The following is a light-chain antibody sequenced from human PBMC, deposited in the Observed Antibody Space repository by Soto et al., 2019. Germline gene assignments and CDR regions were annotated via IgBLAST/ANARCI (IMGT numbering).Light chain of an antibody. J-gene: IGKJ1*01. CDR1: QSVSSSY. Sequence: EIVLTQSPGTLSLSPGERATLSCRASQSVSSSYLGWYQQKPGQAPRLLIYGASNRATGIPARFSGSGSGTEFTLTISSLQSEDFAVYYCQQYNNWPTFGQGTKVDIK. CDR3: QQYNNWPT. CDR2: GAS. V-gene: IGKV3-15*01.